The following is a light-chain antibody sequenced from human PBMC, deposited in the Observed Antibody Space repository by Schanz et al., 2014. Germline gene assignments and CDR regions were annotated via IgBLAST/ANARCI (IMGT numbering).Light chain of an antibody. J-gene: IGLJ3*02. CDR1: SSDVGGYNY. CDR2: DVS. V-gene: IGLV2-14*01. Sequence: QSALTQPPSASGSPGQSVTISCTGTSSDVGGYNYVSWYQQHPGKAPKLMIHDVSNRPSGVSNRFSGSKSGNTASLTISGLQAEDEADYYCSSYTSSNTGVFGGGTKSPS. CDR3: SSYTSSNTGV.